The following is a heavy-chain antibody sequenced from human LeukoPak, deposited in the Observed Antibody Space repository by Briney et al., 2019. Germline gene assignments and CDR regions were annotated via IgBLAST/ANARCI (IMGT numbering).Heavy chain of an antibody. CDR1: GFTVSSNY. CDR3: ARGGSGSVGVPGYIGY. Sequence: GGSLRLSCAASGFTVSSNYMSWVRRALGKGLEWVSLIYSDGSTYYADFVRGRFTISRDNSRNTLYLQMNSLRAEDTAVYYCARGGSGSVGVPGYIGYWGQGTLVTVSS. V-gene: IGHV3-53*05. J-gene: IGHJ4*02. D-gene: IGHD1-26*01. CDR2: IYSDGST.